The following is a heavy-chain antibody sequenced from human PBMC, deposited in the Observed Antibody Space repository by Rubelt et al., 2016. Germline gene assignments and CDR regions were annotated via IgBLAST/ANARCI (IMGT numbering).Heavy chain of an antibody. V-gene: IGHV3-23*04. CDR1: GFTFSSYA. CDR2: ISGSGGST. D-gene: IGHD6-6*01. Sequence: EVYLVESGGGLVQPGGSLRLSCAASGFTFSSYAMSWVRQAPGKGLEWVSAISGSGGSTYYADSVKGRFTISRDNAKNSLYRRMNSLRAEDTAVYYCTRDLPTYSNSSMFDYWGQGTLDTVSS. J-gene: IGHJ4*02. CDR3: TRDLPTYSNSSMFDY.